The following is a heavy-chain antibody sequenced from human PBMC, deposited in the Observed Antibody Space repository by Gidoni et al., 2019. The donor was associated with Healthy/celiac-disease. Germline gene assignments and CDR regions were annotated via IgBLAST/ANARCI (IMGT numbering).Heavy chain of an antibody. CDR2: IYYSGST. J-gene: IGHJ4*02. CDR3: ARLPAAGIVWYFDY. V-gene: IGHV4-59*01. CDR1: GRPISSYY. D-gene: IGHD6-13*01. Sequence: QVQLQESGPGLSMPSETLSLLCSVSGRPISSYYWSWIRQPPGKGLEWIGYIYYSGSTNYNPSLKSRVTISVETSKNQFSLKLSSVTAADTAVYYCARLPAAGIVWYFDYWGQGTLVTVSS.